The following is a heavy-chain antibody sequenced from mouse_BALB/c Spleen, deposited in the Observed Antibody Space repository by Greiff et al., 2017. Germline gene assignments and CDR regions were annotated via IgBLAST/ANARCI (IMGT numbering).Heavy chain of an antibody. CDR2: IDPENGNT. V-gene: IGHV14-1*02. Sequence: EVQLQQSGAELVRPGALVKLSCKASGFNIKDYYMHWVKQRPEQGLEWIGWIDPENGNTIYDPKFQGKASITADTSSNTAYLQLSSLTSEDTAVYYCARPLRYSFFDDWGQGTTLTVSS. CDR1: GFNIKDYY. CDR3: ARPLRYSFFDD. J-gene: IGHJ2*01. D-gene: IGHD1-1*01.